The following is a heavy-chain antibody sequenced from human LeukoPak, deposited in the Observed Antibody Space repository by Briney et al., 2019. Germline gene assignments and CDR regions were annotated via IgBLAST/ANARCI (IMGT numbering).Heavy chain of an antibody. CDR3: ARIIIMSYRCFDY. J-gene: IGHJ4*02. CDR1: GGSISGYY. D-gene: IGHD3-16*01. V-gene: IGHV4-59*01. Sequence: KPSETLSLTCTVSGGSISGYYWSWIRQPPGKGLEWIGYIHYSGSTNYNPSLKSRVTISVDTSKNQFSLKLSSVTAAGTAVYYCARIIIMSYRCFDYWGQGTLVTVSS. CDR2: IHYSGST.